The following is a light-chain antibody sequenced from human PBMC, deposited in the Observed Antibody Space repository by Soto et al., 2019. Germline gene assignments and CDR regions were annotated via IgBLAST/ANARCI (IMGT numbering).Light chain of an antibody. CDR1: QTVLYSSNNKNY. CDR3: HQYYRIPHT. CDR2: WAS. Sequence: DIVMTQSPDSLAVSLGERATINCKSSQTVLYSSNNKNYLCWYQQKPGQPPKLIIYWASNRESGFPDRFSGSGSGTDFTLTISSLQAEDVAVYYCHQYYRIPHTFGQGTKLEIK. J-gene: IGKJ2*01. V-gene: IGKV4-1*01.